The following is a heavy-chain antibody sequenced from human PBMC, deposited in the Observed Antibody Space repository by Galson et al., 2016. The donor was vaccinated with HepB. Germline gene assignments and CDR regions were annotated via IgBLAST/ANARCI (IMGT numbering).Heavy chain of an antibody. CDR2: ISGSGTLT. CDR1: GFTFSSNG. Sequence: SLRLSCAASGFTFSSNGMSWVRQAPGKGLEWVSCISGSGTLTYYADSVKGRFTISRDNSKNTLYLQMNSLRAEDTAVYYCAKVSRRDYALPYFDYWGQGTLVTVSS. J-gene: IGHJ4*02. V-gene: IGHV3-23*01. CDR3: AKVSRRDYALPYFDY. D-gene: IGHD4/OR15-4a*01.